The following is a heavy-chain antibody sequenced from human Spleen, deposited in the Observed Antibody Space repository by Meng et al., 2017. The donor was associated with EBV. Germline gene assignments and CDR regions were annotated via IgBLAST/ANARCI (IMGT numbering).Heavy chain of an antibody. J-gene: IGHJ4*02. D-gene: IGHD3-16*01. CDR1: GFTFSDYY. V-gene: IGHV3-11*04. CDR2: ISSSGITM. Sequence: QVHLVESGGGLVKPGGSLRLSCAACGFTFSDYYMSWIRQAPGKGLEWVSYISSSGITMYYADSVKGRFTISRDNSKNTLYLEMNSLRAEDTAVYYCARDSAHGVDYWGQGTLVTVSS. CDR3: ARDSAHGVDY.